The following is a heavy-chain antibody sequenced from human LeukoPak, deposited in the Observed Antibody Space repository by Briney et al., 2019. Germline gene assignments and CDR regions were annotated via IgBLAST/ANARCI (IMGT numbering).Heavy chain of an antibody. J-gene: IGHJ3*02. CDR3: ARAGPGYYYDSSGHDAFDI. Sequence: ASVKVSCKASGCTFTSYYMHWVRQAPGQGLEWMGIINPSGGSTSYAQKFQGRVTMTRDMSTSTVYMELSSLRSEDTAVYYCARAGPGYYYDSSGHDAFDIWGQGTMVTVSS. V-gene: IGHV1-46*01. CDR2: INPSGGST. CDR1: GCTFTSYY. D-gene: IGHD3-22*01.